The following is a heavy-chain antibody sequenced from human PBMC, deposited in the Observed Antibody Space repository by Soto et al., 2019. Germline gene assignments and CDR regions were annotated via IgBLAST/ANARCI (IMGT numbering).Heavy chain of an antibody. CDR3: AKDPNYYDSSGYYLEYFQH. CDR2: ISGSGGST. Sequence: GGSLRLSCAASGFTFSSYAMSWVLQAPGKGLEWVSAISGSGGSTYYADSVKGRFTISRDNSKNTLYLQMNSLRAEDTAVYYCAKDPNYYDSSGYYLEYFQHWGQGTLVTVSS. J-gene: IGHJ1*01. CDR1: GFTFSSYA. V-gene: IGHV3-23*01. D-gene: IGHD3-22*01.